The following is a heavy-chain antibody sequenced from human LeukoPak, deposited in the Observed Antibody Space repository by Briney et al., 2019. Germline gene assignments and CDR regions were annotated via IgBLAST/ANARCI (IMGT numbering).Heavy chain of an antibody. J-gene: IGHJ4*02. V-gene: IGHV3-21*06. D-gene: IGHD2-21*01. CDR1: GFTFSTYA. CDR2: MSSCSSYI. CDR3: ARDRPTGASRVFVVQ. Sequence: GGSLRLSCTASGFTFSTYAMTWVRQAPGKGLEWISSMSSCSSYIYYADSVRGRFTISRDNTKNSLYLEMNNLRGEDTAIYYCARDRPTGASRVFVVQWGQGTPVTVSS.